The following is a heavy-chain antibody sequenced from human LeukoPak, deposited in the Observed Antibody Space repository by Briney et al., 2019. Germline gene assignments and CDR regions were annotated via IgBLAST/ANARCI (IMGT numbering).Heavy chain of an antibody. D-gene: IGHD5-24*01. CDR1: GGTFSSYA. CDR3: ARDGGGRLQFGYWFDP. Sequence: SVKVSCKASGGTFSSYAISWVRQAPGQGLEWMGRIIPILGIANYAQKFQGRVTITADKSTSTAYMELSSLRSEDTAVYYCARDGGGRLQFGYWFDPWGQGTLVTVSS. CDR2: IIPILGIA. V-gene: IGHV1-69*04. J-gene: IGHJ5*02.